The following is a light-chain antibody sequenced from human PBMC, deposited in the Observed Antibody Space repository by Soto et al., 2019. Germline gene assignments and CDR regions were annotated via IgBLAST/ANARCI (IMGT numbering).Light chain of an antibody. J-gene: IGLJ2*01. CDR2: DVT. V-gene: IGLV2-14*03. CDR1: SSDVGAYNF. Sequence: QSVLTQPASVSGSPGQSITISCTGTSSDVGAYNFVSWYQQHPGKAPKLMIYDVTNRPSGLSSRFSGSKSGNTASLAISGLQAEDEDDYYCSSYTTSNTLVFGGGTKLTVL. CDR3: SSYTTSNTLV.